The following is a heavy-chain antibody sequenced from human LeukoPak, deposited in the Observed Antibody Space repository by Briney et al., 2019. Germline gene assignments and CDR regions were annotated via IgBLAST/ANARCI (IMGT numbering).Heavy chain of an antibody. CDR2: IYYSGNT. J-gene: IGHJ5*02. Sequence: SETLSLTCTVSGGSISSGGYYWSWIRQHPGKGLEWIGYIYYSGNTYYNPSLKSRATISVDTSKNQFSLKLTSVAAADTAVYYYARELRIATRPDWFDPWGQGTLVTVSS. CDR1: GGSISSGGYY. CDR3: ARELRIATRPDWFDP. D-gene: IGHD6-6*01. V-gene: IGHV4-31*03.